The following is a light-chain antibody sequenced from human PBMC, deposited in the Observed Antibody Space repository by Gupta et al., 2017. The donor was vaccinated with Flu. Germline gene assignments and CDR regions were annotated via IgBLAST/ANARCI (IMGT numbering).Light chain of an antibody. J-gene: IGLJ3*02. CDR1: TSTTVGGND. CDR3: PSYDNTRNGWV. Sequence: VTTTSTAATSTTVGGNDLRWSHPLPGPPPNRLIYGDSSRPSGVPARFSGSKSGTSASLAINWLQAGDEADYYCPSYDNTRNGWVFGGGTKLTVL. V-gene: IGLV1-40*01. CDR2: GDS.